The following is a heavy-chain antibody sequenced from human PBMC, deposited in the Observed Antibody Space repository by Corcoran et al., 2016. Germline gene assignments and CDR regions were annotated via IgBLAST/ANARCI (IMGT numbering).Heavy chain of an antibody. CDR1: GESVSSKSAA. Sequence: QVQLQQSGTGPVKPSQNLSLTCAISGESVSSKSAAWNWIRPSQSRGLEWLGRTYYWAEWYNDYAVSVKSRITINPDTSKNQFSLQLNSVTPEDTAVYYCARNGGLYSSWFDPCGHGTLVTVSS. D-gene: IGHD4-4*01. CDR3: ARNGGLYSSWFDP. J-gene: IGHJ5*02. V-gene: IGHV6-1*01. CDR2: TYYWAEWYN.